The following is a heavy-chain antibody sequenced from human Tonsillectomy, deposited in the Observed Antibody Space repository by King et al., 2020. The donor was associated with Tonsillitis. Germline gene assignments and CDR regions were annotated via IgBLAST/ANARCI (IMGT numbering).Heavy chain of an antibody. V-gene: IGHV4-59*08. J-gene: IGHJ4*02. CDR2: IYYSGST. Sequence: VQLQESGPGLVKPSETLSLTCTVTGGSISSYYWSWIRQPPGKGLEWIGYIYYSGSTNYNPSLKSRVTISVDKSKNQFSLKLSSVTAADTAVYYCARLTTYYDILTGYIDNWGQGTLVTVSS. D-gene: IGHD3-9*01. CDR1: GGSISSYY. CDR3: ARLTTYYDILTGYIDN.